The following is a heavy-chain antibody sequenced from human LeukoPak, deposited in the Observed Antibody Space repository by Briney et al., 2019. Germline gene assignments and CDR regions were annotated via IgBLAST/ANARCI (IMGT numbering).Heavy chain of an antibody. J-gene: IGHJ5*02. D-gene: IGHD3-22*01. CDR2: IYYSGST. CDR3: ARERSDYDSSGYYLNWFGP. V-gene: IGHV4-31*03. CDR1: GGSISSGGYY. Sequence: PSETLSLTCTVSGGSISSGGYYWSWIRQHPGKGLEWIGYIYYSGSTYYNPSLKSRVTISVDTSKNQFSLKLSSVTAADTAVYYCARERSDYDSSGYYLNWFGPWGQGTLVTVSS.